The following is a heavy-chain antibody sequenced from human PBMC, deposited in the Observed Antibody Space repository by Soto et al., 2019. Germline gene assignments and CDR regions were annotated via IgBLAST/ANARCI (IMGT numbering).Heavy chain of an antibody. CDR2: ISAYNGNT. V-gene: IGHV1-18*01. Sequence: ASVKVSCKASGYTFTSYGISRVRQAPGQGLEWMGWISAYNGNTNYAQKLQGRVTMTTDTSTSTAYMELRSLRYDDTAVYYCARWSVVPFSFDPWGQGTLVTVSS. CDR1: GYTFTSYG. D-gene: IGHD2-2*01. CDR3: ARWSVVPFSFDP. J-gene: IGHJ5*02.